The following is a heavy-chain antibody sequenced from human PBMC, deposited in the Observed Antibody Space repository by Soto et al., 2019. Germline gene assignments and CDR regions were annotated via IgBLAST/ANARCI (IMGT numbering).Heavy chain of an antibody. J-gene: IGHJ4*02. CDR1: GGSISSSSYY. CDR3: ARVSENGYFDY. CDR2: IYYSGST. V-gene: IGHV4-61*05. Sequence: SETLSLTCTVSGGSISSSSYYWGWIRQPPGKGLEWIGYIYYSGSTNYNPSLKSRVTISVDTSKNQFSLKLSSVTAADTAVYYCARVSENGYFDYWGQGTLVTVSS.